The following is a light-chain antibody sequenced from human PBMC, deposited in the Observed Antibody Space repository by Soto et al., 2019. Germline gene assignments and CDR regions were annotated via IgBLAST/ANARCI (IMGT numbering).Light chain of an antibody. CDR3: SSHAGSSVV. J-gene: IGLJ1*01. CDR1: SSDVCGYNY. CDR2: DVT. V-gene: IGLV2-11*01. Sequence: QSVLTQPRSVSGSPGQSVTISCTGTSSDVCGYNYVSWYQQHPGKAPKLMIYDVTTRPSGVPDRFSGSKSGNTASLTISGLQAEDEADYYCSSHAGSSVVFGTGTKVTVL.